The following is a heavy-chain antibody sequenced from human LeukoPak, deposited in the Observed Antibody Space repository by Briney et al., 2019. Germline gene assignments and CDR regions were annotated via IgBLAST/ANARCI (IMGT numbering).Heavy chain of an antibody. CDR2: IYYSGST. D-gene: IGHD3-22*01. V-gene: IGHV4-31*03. J-gene: IGHJ6*03. CDR1: GGSISSGGYY. Sequence: SETLSLTCTVSGGSISSGGYYWSWIRQHPGKGLEWIGYIYYSGSTYYNPSLKSRVTISVDTSKNQFSLKLSSVTAADTAVYYCARDRFDPYYDSNGQRYYYMDVSGKGTTVTVYS. CDR3: ARDRFDPYYDSNGQRYYYMDV.